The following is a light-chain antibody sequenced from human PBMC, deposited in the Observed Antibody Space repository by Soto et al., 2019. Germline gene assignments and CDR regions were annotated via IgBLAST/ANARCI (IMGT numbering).Light chain of an antibody. CDR3: KQLSQWHIA. J-gene: IGKJ5*01. CDR2: GAS. CDR1: QSVSSN. Sequence: EIVMTHSPATLSVSPGERATLSCRASQSVSSNLAWYQQKPGQAPRLLIYGASTRATGIPARFSGSGSGTEFPLTISSLQSEDFAVYYCKQLSQWHIAFGKGKLLEIX. V-gene: IGKV3-15*01.